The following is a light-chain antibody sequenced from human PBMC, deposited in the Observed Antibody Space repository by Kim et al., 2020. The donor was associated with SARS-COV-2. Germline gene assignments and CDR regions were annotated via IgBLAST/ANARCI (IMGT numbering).Light chain of an antibody. J-gene: IGLJ2*01. CDR2: KNN. Sequence: ELTQPPSASGTPGQRVTVSCSGGSSNIGTNTVNWYQQLPGKAPKILIYKNNQRPSGVPDRFSGSKSGTSASLAIRGLQSEDEADYYCATWDEGLNGPVFGGGTQLTVL. V-gene: IGLV1-44*01. CDR3: ATWDEGLNGPV. CDR1: SSNIGTNT.